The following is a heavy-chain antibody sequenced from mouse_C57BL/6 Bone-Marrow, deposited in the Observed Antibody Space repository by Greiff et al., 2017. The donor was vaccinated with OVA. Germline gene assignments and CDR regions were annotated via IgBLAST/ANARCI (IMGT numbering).Heavy chain of an antibody. Sequence: QVQLQQSGAELARPGASVKLSCKASGYTFTSYGISWVKQRTGQGLEWIGEIYPRSGNTYYNEKFKGKATLTADKSSSTAYMELRSLTSEDSAVYFCARSYYGGHAWFAYWGQGTMGTVTA. CDR2: IYPRSGNT. D-gene: IGHD1-1*01. CDR1: GYTFTSYG. V-gene: IGHV1-81*01. CDR3: ARSYYGGHAWFAY. J-gene: IGHJ3*01.